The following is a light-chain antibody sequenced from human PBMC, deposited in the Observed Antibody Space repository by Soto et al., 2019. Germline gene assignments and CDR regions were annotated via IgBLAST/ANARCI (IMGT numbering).Light chain of an antibody. J-gene: IGKJ5*01. CDR2: AAS. CDR3: QQANSFPIT. CDR1: QGISSW. Sequence: DIQMTQSPSSVSASVGDRVTITCRASQGISSWLAWDQQKPGKAPRLLIYAASSLQSGGPSRFSGSGSGTDFTLTISSMQPEDFAAYYCQQANSFPITFGQGTRVEI. V-gene: IGKV1-12*01.